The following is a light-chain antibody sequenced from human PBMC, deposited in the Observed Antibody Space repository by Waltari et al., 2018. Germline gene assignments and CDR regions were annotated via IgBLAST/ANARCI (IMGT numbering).Light chain of an antibody. J-gene: IGLJ1*01. CDR3: CSYAGLGSYV. CDR2: EVT. V-gene: IGLV2-23*02. Sequence: QSGLTQPAPVSGSPGQSITISCTGTSSDVGNYNLVVWSQQYPDKAPKLMVYEVTKRTSGVSDRFSGSKSGNTASLTIYVLQCEDEADYYCCSYAGLGSYVFGTGTKVTVL. CDR1: SSDVGNYNL.